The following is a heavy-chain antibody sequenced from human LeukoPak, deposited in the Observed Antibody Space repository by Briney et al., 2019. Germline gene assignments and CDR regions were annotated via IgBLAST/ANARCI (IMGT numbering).Heavy chain of an antibody. Sequence: SETLSLTCTVSGGSISSGSYYWSWIRPPAGKGLEWIGRIYTSGSTNYNPSLKSRVTISGDTSKNQFSLKLSSVTAADTAVYYCARVGHYYDSSGYYVNWFDPWGQGTLVTVSS. V-gene: IGHV4-61*02. CDR1: GGSISSGSYY. D-gene: IGHD3-22*01. CDR2: IYTSGST. CDR3: ARVGHYYDSSGYYVNWFDP. J-gene: IGHJ5*02.